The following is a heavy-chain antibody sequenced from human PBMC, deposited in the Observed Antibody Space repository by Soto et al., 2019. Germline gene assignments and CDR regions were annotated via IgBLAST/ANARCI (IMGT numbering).Heavy chain of an antibody. J-gene: IGHJ3*02. CDR3: ARGDTMIGGAFDI. D-gene: IGHD3-22*01. CDR1: GFTFSSYD. Sequence: EVQLVESGGGLVQPGGSLRLSCAASGFTFSSYDMHWVRQVTGKVLEWVSAIGTAGDTYYPGSVKGRFTISRENAKNSLYLQMNSLRAGDTAVYYCARGDTMIGGAFDIWGQGTMVTVS. V-gene: IGHV3-13*04. CDR2: IGTAGDT.